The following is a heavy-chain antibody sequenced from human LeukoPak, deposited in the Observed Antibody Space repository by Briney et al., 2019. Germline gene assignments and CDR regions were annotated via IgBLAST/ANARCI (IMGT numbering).Heavy chain of an antibody. CDR3: ARGVRIAVAGYIDY. CDR2: ISYDGSNK. D-gene: IGHD6-19*01. J-gene: IGHJ4*02. V-gene: IGHV3-30*04. CDR1: GFTFSTYA. Sequence: PGRSLGLSCAASGFTFSTYAMHWVRQAPGKGLEWVAAISYDGSNKNYADSVKGRFTISRDNSKNTLYLQMNSLRAEDTAVYYCARGVRIAVAGYIDYWGQGTLVTVSS.